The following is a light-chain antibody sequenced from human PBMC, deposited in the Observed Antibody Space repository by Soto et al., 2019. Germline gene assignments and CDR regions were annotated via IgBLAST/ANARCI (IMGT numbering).Light chain of an antibody. CDR2: EVS. CDR3: SSYTSSSTWV. Sequence: QSVLIQPASVSGSPGQSITLSCTGTSSDVGSYDLVSWYQQHPGKVPKVMIYEVSNRPSGVSNRFSGSKSGNTASLTISGLQAEDEADYYCSSYTSSSTWVFGGGTKLTVL. J-gene: IGLJ3*02. CDR1: SSDVGSYDL. V-gene: IGLV2-14*02.